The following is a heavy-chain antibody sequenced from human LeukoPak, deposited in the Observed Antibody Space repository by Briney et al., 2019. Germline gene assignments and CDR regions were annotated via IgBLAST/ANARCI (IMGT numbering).Heavy chain of an antibody. D-gene: IGHD3-16*01. CDR1: GFTFSNYN. Sequence: GGSLRLSCAASGFTFSNYNMHWVRQAPGKGLEWVSYITLSRSTIYYADSVEGRFTISRDNARNSLYLQMNSLRAEDMALYYCAKGGGGRLIYYYYMDVWGKGTTVTVSS. CDR2: ITLSRSTI. CDR3: AKGGGGRLIYYYYMDV. V-gene: IGHV3-48*01. J-gene: IGHJ6*03.